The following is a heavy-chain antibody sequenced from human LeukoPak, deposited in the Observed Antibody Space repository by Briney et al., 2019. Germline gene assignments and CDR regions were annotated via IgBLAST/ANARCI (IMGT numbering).Heavy chain of an antibody. CDR1: GGSFSGYY. CDR2: INHSGST. V-gene: IGHV4-34*01. J-gene: IGHJ4*02. CDR3: AIRGYLSSRYSSSWSRWPHYFDY. D-gene: IGHD6-13*01. Sequence: SETLSLTCAVYGGSFSGYYWSWIRQPPGKGLEWIGEINHSGSTNYNPSLKSRVTISVDTSKNQFSLKLSSVTAADTAVYYCAIRGYLSSRYSSSWSRWPHYFDYWGQGTLVTVSS.